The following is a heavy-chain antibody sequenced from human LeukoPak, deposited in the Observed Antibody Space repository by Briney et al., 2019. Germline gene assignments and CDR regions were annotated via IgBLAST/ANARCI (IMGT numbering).Heavy chain of an antibody. V-gene: IGHV3-49*04. CDR2: IRRKAYGGTT. J-gene: IGHJ4*02. D-gene: IGHD6-13*01. CDR3: TRDKALGYSSSLESDY. CDR1: GFTFGGYG. Sequence: GALRLSCTASGFTFGGYGMSWGRPASGEGLEWGGFIRRKAYGGTTEYAASVKGRFTISRDDSKSIAYLQMNSLKTEDTAVYYCTRDKALGYSSSLESDYWGQGTLVTVPS.